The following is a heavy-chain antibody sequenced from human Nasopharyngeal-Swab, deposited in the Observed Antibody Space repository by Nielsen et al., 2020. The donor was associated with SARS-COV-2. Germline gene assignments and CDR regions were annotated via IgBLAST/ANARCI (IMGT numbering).Heavy chain of an antibody. V-gene: IGHV3-21*01. CDR1: GFTFSSYS. CDR2: ISSSSSYI. CDR3: ARGSYYYDSSGYYDY. J-gene: IGHJ4*02. Sequence: GESLKISCAASGFTFSSYSMNWVRQAPGKGLEWVSSISSSSSYIYYADPVKGRFTISRDNAKNSLYLQMNSLRAEDTAVYYCARGSYYYDSSGYYDYWGQGTLVTVSS. D-gene: IGHD3-22*01.